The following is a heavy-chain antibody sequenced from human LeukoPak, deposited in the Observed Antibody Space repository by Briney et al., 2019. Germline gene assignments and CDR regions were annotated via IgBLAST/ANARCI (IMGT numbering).Heavy chain of an antibody. CDR2: IYNSGTT. D-gene: IGHD6-13*01. CDR1: GGSITSYY. CDR3: ARNPSAFAGYFDY. V-gene: IGHV4-59*01. J-gene: IGHJ4*02. Sequence: SETLSLTYIVPGGSITSYYWSWIRQPLGKGLERIGYIYNSGTTNYNPSLKSLVTISADTSKNQIFLNLSSVAAADTAVYYCARNPSAFAGYFDYWGQGTLVTVFS.